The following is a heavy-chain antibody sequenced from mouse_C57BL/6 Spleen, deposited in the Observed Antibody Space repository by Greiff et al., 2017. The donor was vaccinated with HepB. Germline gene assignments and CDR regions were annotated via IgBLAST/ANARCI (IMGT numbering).Heavy chain of an antibody. CDR2: ISDGGSYT. CDR1: GFTFSSYA. Sequence: DVHLVESGGGLVKPGGSLKLSCAASGFTFSSYAMSWVRQTPEKRLEWVATISDGGSYTYYPDNVKGRFTISRDNAKNNLYLQMSHLKSEDTAMYYCARDYYGSLHYFDYWGQGTTLTVSS. CDR3: ARDYYGSLHYFDY. V-gene: IGHV5-4*01. J-gene: IGHJ2*01. D-gene: IGHD1-1*01.